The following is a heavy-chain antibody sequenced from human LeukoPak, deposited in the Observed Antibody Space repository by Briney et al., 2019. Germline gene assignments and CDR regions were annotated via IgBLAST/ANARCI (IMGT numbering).Heavy chain of an antibody. D-gene: IGHD1-1*01. CDR2: IYPGDADT. J-gene: IGHJ4*02. CDR3: ARHVASGQFWNPPIY. Sequence: GESLKISCKGSGYSFTSYWIGWVRQMPGKGLECMGIIYPGDADTRYSPSFQGQVTISADKSISTAYLQWSSLKASDTARYYCARHVASGQFWNPPIYWGQGTLVTVSS. V-gene: IGHV5-51*01. CDR1: GYSFTSYW.